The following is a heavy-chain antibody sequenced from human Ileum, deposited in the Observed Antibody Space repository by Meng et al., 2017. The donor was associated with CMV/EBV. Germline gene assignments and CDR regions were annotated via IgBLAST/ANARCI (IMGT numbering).Heavy chain of an antibody. V-gene: IGHV3-53*01. D-gene: IGHD4-17*01. Sequence: SGFTVSSNYMSWVRQAPGKGLEWVSVIYSGGSTYYADSVKGRFTISRDNSKNTLYLQMNSLRAEDTAVYYCARVGIDGDYTHDAFDIWGQGTMVTVSS. CDR3: ARVGIDGDYTHDAFDI. J-gene: IGHJ3*02. CDR2: IYSGGST. CDR1: GFTVSSNY.